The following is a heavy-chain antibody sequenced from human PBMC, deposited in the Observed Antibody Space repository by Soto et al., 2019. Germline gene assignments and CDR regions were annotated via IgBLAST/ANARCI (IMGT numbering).Heavy chain of an antibody. CDR3: ARGIQEGFDP. Sequence: SETLSLTCVVYGGSLSGVYWTWIRQPPGKGLEWIGEINHSGSTHYSPSLESRVTISLDPSKNHFSLKMSSVTGADTAVYSCARGIQEGFDPWGQGTLVTVSS. CDR1: GGSLSGVY. CDR2: INHSGST. D-gene: IGHD5-18*01. J-gene: IGHJ5*02. V-gene: IGHV4-34*01.